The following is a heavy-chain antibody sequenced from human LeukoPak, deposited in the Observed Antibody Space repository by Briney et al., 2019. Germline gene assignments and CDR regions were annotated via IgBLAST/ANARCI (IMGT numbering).Heavy chain of an antibody. D-gene: IGHD6-19*01. V-gene: IGHV4-39*07. CDR2: IYYSGST. J-gene: IGHJ3*02. CDR3: ATPTVAVAQFDAFDI. CDR1: GGSISSSSYY. Sequence: PSETLSLTCTVSGGSISSSSYYWGWIRQPPGKGLEWIGSIYYSGSTYYNPSLKSRVTISVDTSKNQFSLKLSSVTAADTAVYYCATPTVAVAQFDAFDIWGQGTMVTVSS.